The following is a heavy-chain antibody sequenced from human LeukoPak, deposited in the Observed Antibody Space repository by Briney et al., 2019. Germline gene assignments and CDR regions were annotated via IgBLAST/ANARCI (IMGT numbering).Heavy chain of an antibody. CDR1: GGSIGSYY. V-gene: IGHV4-59*01. Sequence: PSETLSLTCTVSGGSIGSYYWSWIRQPPGKGLEWIGYLYNNGNTNYNPSLKSRVTISVDTSKNQFSLKLSSVTAADTVVYYCARIMGDYYDSSGYYRRSDTFDIWGQGTMVSVSS. CDR2: LYNNGNT. D-gene: IGHD3-22*01. CDR3: ARIMGDYYDSSGYYRRSDTFDI. J-gene: IGHJ3*02.